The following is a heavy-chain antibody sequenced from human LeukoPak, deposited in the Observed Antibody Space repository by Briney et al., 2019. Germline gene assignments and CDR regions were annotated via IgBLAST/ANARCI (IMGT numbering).Heavy chain of an antibody. J-gene: IGHJ4*02. CDR2: IWYDGSNK. CDR1: GFTFSSYG. D-gene: IGHD4-17*01. V-gene: IGHV3-33*01. CDR3: ARAPNYGDPLDY. Sequence: GGSLRLSCAASGFTFSSYGMHWVRQAPGKGLEWVAVIWYDGSNKYYADSVKGRFTISRDNSKNTLYLQMNSLRAEDTAVYHCARAPNYGDPLDYWGQGTLVTVSS.